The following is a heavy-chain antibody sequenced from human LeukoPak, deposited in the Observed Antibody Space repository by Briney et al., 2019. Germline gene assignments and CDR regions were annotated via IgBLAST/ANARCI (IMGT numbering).Heavy chain of an antibody. CDR2: VAHKGPTVYSPTLNR. CDR1: GAALSENY. V-gene: IGHV4-34*01. CDR3: VRQGTNSGYYLLDY. J-gene: IGHJ4*02. D-gene: IGHD3-22*01. Sequence: SETLSLTCAVYGAALSENYWSWIRQSPGKGLEWIGEVAHKGPTVYSPTLNRKYNPSFKSRVTMSVDPSKNQFSLKLTSVTVADTATYYCVRQGTNSGYYLLDYWGQGHLVIVSS.